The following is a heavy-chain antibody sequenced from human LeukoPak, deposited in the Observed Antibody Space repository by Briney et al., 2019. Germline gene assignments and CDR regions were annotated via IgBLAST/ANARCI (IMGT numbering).Heavy chain of an antibody. V-gene: IGHV3-23*01. Sequence: PGGSLRLSCAAAGFTFSSYAMSWVRQAPGKGLEWVSAISGSGGSTCYADSVKGRFTISRDNSKNTLYLQMNSLRAEDSAVYYCAKPMIAVAVHFDYWGQGTLLTVSS. CDR1: GFTFSSYA. D-gene: IGHD6-19*01. J-gene: IGHJ4*02. CDR2: ISGSGGST. CDR3: AKPMIAVAVHFDY.